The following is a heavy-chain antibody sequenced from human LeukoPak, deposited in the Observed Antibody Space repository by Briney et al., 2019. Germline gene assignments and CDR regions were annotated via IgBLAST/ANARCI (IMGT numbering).Heavy chain of an antibody. CDR3: ARVERQQLVYDY. Sequence: PGGSLRLSCAASGFTFSSYSMNWVRQAPGKGLEWVSSISSSSSYIYYADSVKGRFTISRDNAKNSLYLQMSSLRAEDTAVYYCARVERQQLVYDYWGQGTLVTVSS. J-gene: IGHJ4*02. V-gene: IGHV3-21*01. CDR2: ISSSSSYI. D-gene: IGHD6-13*01. CDR1: GFTFSSYS.